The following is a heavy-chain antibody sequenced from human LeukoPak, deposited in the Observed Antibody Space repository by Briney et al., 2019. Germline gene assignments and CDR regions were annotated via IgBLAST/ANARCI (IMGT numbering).Heavy chain of an antibody. CDR3: AGVYYYGSGSYFY. D-gene: IGHD3-10*01. J-gene: IGHJ4*02. Sequence: SETLSLTCTVSGGSISSYYWSWIRQPPGKGLEWIGYIYYSESTNYNPSLKSRVTISVDTSKNQFSLKLSSVTAADTAVYYCAGVYYYGSGSYFYWGQGTLVTVSS. CDR1: GGSISSYY. CDR2: IYYSEST. V-gene: IGHV4-59*01.